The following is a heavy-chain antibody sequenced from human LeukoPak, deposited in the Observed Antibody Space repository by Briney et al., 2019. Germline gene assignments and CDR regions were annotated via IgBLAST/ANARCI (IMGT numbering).Heavy chain of an antibody. CDR3: ARAPYSGSSCLFDY. D-gene: IGHD1-26*01. V-gene: IGHV4-39*07. J-gene: IGHJ4*02. CDR2: MYYSGST. Sequence: SETLSLTCAVSGDSIASTIHYWAWIRQPPGKGLEWIGSMYYSGSTYYNPSIKSRVTMSLDTSENQLSLKLSSVTAADTAVYYCARAPYSGSSCLFDYWGQGTLVTVSS. CDR1: GDSIASTIHY.